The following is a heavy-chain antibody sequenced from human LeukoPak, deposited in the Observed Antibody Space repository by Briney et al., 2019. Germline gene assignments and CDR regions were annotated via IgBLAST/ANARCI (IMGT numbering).Heavy chain of an antibody. CDR3: ARPSYSSSWIDY. J-gene: IGHJ4*02. CDR2: INHSGST. Sequence: SETLSLTCAVYGGSFSGYYWSWIRQPPGKGLEWIGEINHSGSTNYNPSLKSRVTISVDTSKNQFSLKLSSVTAADTAVYYCARPSYSSSWIDYWGQGTLVTVSS. D-gene: IGHD6-13*01. V-gene: IGHV4-34*01. CDR1: GGSFSGYY.